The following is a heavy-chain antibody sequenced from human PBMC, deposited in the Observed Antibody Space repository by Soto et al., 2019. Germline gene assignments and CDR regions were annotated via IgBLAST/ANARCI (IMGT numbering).Heavy chain of an antibody. CDR1: AGTFSSYA. CDR2: IIPIFGTA. CDR3: ARTYYYDSSPPSY. D-gene: IGHD3-22*01. Sequence: ASVKVSCKASAGTFSSYASSCVRQAPGQGLEWMGGIIPIFGTANYAQKFQGRVTITADKSTSTADMVLSSLRSADTAVYSCARTYYYDSSPPSYWGQGTLVTVSS. J-gene: IGHJ4*02. V-gene: IGHV1-69*06.